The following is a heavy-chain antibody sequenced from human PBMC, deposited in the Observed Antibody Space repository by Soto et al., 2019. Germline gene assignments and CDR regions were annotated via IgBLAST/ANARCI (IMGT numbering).Heavy chain of an antibody. CDR1: GFSLSTSGVG. CDR2: IYWDDDK. V-gene: IGHV2-5*02. J-gene: IGHJ5*02. CDR3: AHSPSSRTYGPNWFDP. D-gene: IGHD4-17*01. Sequence: QITLKESGSPLVNPTQTLTLTCTFSGFSLSTSGVGVGWIRQPPGKALEWLALIYWDDDKRYSPSLKSRLTITKDTSKNQVVLTMTNMDPVDTATYYCAHSPSSRTYGPNWFDPWGQGTLVTVSS.